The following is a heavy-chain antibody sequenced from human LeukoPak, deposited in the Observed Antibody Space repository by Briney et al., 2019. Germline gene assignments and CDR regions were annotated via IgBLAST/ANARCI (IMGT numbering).Heavy chain of an antibody. J-gene: IGHJ4*02. Sequence: GRSLRLSCAASGFTFNDYAMHWVRQAPGQGLEWVSGISWDSGTIGYADSVKGRFTISRDNAKNSLFLKMNSLRAEDTALYYCAKDLQQLVRGDFDYWGQGTLVTVSS. V-gene: IGHV3-9*01. CDR3: AKDLQQLVRGDFDY. CDR2: ISWDSGTI. D-gene: IGHD6-13*01. CDR1: GFTFNDYA.